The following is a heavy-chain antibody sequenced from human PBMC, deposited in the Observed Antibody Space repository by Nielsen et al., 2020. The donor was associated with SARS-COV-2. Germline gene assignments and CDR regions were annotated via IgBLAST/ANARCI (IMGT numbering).Heavy chain of an antibody. CDR3: TTVYDSSGCYYPFDY. D-gene: IGHD3-22*01. CDR2: IKSKTDGGTT. Sequence: GESLKISCAASGFTFSNAWMSWVRQAPGKGLEWVGRIKSKTDGGTTDYAAPVKGRFTISRDDSKNTLYLQMNSLKTEDTAVYYCTTVYDSSGCYYPFDYWGQGTLVTVSS. CDR1: GFTFSNAW. V-gene: IGHV3-15*01. J-gene: IGHJ4*02.